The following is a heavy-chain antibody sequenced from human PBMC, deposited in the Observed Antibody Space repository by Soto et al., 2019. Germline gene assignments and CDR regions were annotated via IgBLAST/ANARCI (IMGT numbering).Heavy chain of an antibody. V-gene: IGHV3-72*01. Sequence: EVQLAESGGGLVQPGGSLRLSCAASGFTFSDHYMDWVRQAPGKGLEWVGRSRDKVHSHTTEYAASVKGRFTISRGDSENSLYLQINSLKTEYTAVYYCARGVVSTGYFDYWGQGTLVTVSS. D-gene: IGHD5-12*01. J-gene: IGHJ4*02. CDR2: SRDKVHSHTT. CDR1: GFTFSDHY. CDR3: ARGVVSTGYFDY.